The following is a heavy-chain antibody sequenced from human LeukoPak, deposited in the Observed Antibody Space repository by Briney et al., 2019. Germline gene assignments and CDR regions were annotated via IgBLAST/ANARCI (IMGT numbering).Heavy chain of an antibody. CDR2: IYYSGST. Sequence: KPSETLSLTCTVSSDSISGNYWTWIRQLPGKGLEWIGYIYYSGSTNYNASLKSRVTISVDTSKNQFSLKLSSVTAADTAVYYCARLGDGDNLRYFDYWGQGTLVTVSS. V-gene: IGHV4-59*08. CDR1: SDSISGNY. J-gene: IGHJ4*02. D-gene: IGHD5-24*01. CDR3: ARLGDGDNLRYFDY.